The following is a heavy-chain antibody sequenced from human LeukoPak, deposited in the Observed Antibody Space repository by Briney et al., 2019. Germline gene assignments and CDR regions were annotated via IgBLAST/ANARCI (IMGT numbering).Heavy chain of an antibody. J-gene: IGHJ1*01. V-gene: IGHV3-23*01. D-gene: IGHD3/OR15-3a*01. CDR2: ISGSGGST. CDR3: AKDRTGFYERGEYFQH. Sequence: GGSLRLSCAASGFTFSNYAMHWVRQSPGRGLECVSTISGSGGSTYYADSVKGRFTISGDNSKNTLYLQMNSLRAEDTAVYYCAKDRTGFYERGEYFQHWGQGTLVTVSS. CDR1: GFTFSNYA.